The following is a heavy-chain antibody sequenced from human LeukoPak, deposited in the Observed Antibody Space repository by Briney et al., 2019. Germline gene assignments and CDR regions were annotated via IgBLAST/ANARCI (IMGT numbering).Heavy chain of an antibody. J-gene: IGHJ4*02. V-gene: IGHV1-46*01. CDR1: GSTFTSYQ. CDR3: ARDQEGFDY. CDR2: INPSGGST. Sequence: ASVKVSCKASGSTFTSYQMHWVRQAPGQGLEWMGIINPSGGSTTYAQKFQGRVTVTRDTSTSTVHMELSGLRSEDTAVYYCARDQEGFDYWGQGTLVTVSS.